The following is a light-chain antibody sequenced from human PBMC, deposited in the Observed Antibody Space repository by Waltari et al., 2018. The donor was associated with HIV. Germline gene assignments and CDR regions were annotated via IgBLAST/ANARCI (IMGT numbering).Light chain of an antibody. Sequence: DVALTQSPLSLPVTLGQPASISCRSSQSLVYSDGYTYLDWIQQRPGRSPRRLIYEVSKRDSGVPDRFSGSGSGTNFTLKISRVEAEDVGIYYCMQGTHWPRTFGQGTKVEIK. J-gene: IGKJ1*01. CDR2: EVS. V-gene: IGKV2-30*01. CDR3: MQGTHWPRT. CDR1: QSLVYSDGYTY.